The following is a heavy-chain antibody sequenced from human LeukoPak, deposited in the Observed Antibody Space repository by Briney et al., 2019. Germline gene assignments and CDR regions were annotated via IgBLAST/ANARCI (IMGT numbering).Heavy chain of an antibody. CDR1: GYTFTRSG. D-gene: IGHD3-10*01. V-gene: IGHV1-18*01. CDR2: ISSFIGNT. J-gene: IGHJ5*02. CDR3: ARGGFGVNWFDP. Sequence: SVRVSCKASGYTFTRSGISWVRQSPGQGREWMGWISSFIGNTNYAQKPQCRVTLPTDTSTTRAHMKLRGLGSEDRAVSCFARGGFGVNWFDPWGQGTLVTVSS.